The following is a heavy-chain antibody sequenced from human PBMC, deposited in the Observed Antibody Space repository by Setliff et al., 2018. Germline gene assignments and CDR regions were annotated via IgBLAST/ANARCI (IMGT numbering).Heavy chain of an antibody. CDR1: GYTFITYG. V-gene: IGHV1-18*01. CDR3: ARCLPFLSGYERGAFDY. Sequence: ASVKVSCKASGYTFITYGVNWVRQAPGQGLEWMGWISAFNGNTNYAQNLQDRVTMTTDASTNTAYMELRSLGSDDTAVYYCARCLPFLSGYERGAFDYWGQGTLVTVSS. J-gene: IGHJ4*02. D-gene: IGHD5-12*01. CDR2: ISAFNGNT.